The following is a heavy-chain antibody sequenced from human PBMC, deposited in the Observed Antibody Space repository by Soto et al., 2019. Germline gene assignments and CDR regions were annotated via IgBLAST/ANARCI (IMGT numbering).Heavy chain of an antibody. D-gene: IGHD5-12*01. J-gene: IGHJ4*02. V-gene: IGHV4-59*01. Sequence: SETLSLTCTVSGGSISSYYWSWIRQPPGKGLEWIGYIYYSGSTNYNPSLKSRVTISVDTSKNQFSLKLSSVTAADTAVYYCASSAYGGYGVNYWGQGTLVTVSS. CDR1: GGSISSYY. CDR3: ASSAYGGYGVNY. CDR2: IYYSGST.